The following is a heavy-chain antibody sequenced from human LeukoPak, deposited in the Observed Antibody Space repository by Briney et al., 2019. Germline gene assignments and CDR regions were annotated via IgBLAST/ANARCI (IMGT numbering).Heavy chain of an antibody. CDR3: ARDGYYYDSSGQGTYYYYGMDV. CDR2: ISYDGSNK. J-gene: IGHJ6*02. D-gene: IGHD3-22*01. V-gene: IGHV3-30-3*01. CDR1: GFTFSSYA. Sequence: PGGSLRLSCAASGFTFSSYAMHWVRQAPGKGLEWVAVISYDGSNKYYADSVKGRFTISRDNSKNTLYLQMNSLRAEDTAVYYCARDGYYYDSSGQGTYYYYGMDVWGQGTTVTVSS.